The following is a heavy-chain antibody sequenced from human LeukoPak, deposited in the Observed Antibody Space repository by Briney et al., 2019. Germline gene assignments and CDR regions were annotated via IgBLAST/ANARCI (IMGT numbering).Heavy chain of an antibody. D-gene: IGHD6-19*01. J-gene: IGHJ4*02. V-gene: IGHV4-39*07. CDR1: GGSISSSIYY. Sequence: SETLSLTCTVSGGSISSSIYYWGWIRQPPGKGLEWIGSIYYSGSTNYNPSLRSRVTISVDTSKNQFSLKLSSVTAADTAVYYCARGRSGWPFDYWGQGTLVTVSS. CDR2: IYYSGST. CDR3: ARGRSGWPFDY.